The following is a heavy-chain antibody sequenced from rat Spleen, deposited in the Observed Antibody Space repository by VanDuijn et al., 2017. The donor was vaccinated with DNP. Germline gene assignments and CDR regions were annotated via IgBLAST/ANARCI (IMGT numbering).Heavy chain of an antibody. CDR3: IRWNSGHFDY. J-gene: IGHJ2*01. V-gene: IGHV5-22*01. CDR1: GFTFSDYY. CDR2: IGSDGYAP. Sequence: EVQLVESGGGLVQPGRSLKLSCAASGFTFSDYYMAWVRQAPTKGLEWVAYIGSDGYAPYYGDSVKGRFPISRDNAKSTLYLQMNSLRSEDMATYYCIRWNSGHFDYWGQGVMVTVSS. D-gene: IGHD4-3*01.